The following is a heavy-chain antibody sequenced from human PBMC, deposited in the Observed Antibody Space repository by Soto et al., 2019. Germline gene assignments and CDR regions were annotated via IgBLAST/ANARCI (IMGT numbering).Heavy chain of an antibody. J-gene: IGHJ5*02. V-gene: IGHV1-18*01. Sequence: QVQLVQSGAEVKKPGASVKVSCKASGYTFGSYGMPWVRQAPGQGLEWKGWISAYNGNTDYAQKCQGRVILTTDTPTHTPYMQLRRLRSAATAVYSCARDRVVLPGWFGPWGQGPLVTVSS. CDR1: GYTFGSYG. D-gene: IGHD3-3*01. CDR2: ISAYNGNT. CDR3: ARDRVVLPGWFGP.